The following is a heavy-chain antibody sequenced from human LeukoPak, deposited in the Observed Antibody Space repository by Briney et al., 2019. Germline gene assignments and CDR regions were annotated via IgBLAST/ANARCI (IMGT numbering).Heavy chain of an antibody. Sequence: GRSLRLSCAASGFAFSSSNFNWFRQAPGKGLEWVSSITSDAYIYYADSLKGRFSISRDNAKNSVYLQMISLRVEDTAVYYCARADYGDYGVDYWGQGTLVTVSS. CDR1: GFAFSSSN. CDR2: ITSDAYI. V-gene: IGHV3-21*01. D-gene: IGHD4-17*01. J-gene: IGHJ4*02. CDR3: ARADYGDYGVDY.